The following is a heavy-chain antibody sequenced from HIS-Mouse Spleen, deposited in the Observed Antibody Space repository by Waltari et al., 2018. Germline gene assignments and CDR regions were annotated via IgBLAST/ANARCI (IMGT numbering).Heavy chain of an antibody. CDR2: NYYCGST. J-gene: IGHJ2*01. Sequence: QLQLQESGPGLVKPSETLSLTCTVSGGSISSSSYYWGWIRQPPGKGLEWIGSNYYCGSTYSNPSLKSRVTISVDTSKNQFSLKLSSVTAADTAVYYCAREIPYSSSWYDWYFDLWGRGTLVTVSS. D-gene: IGHD6-13*01. V-gene: IGHV4-39*07. CDR3: AREIPYSSSWYDWYFDL. CDR1: GGSISSSSYY.